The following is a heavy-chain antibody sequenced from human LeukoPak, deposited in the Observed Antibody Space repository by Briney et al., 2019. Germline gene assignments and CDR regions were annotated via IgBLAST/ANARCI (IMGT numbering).Heavy chain of an antibody. D-gene: IGHD3-9*01. J-gene: IGHJ4*02. Sequence: PGGSLRLSCAASGFTFSSYAMHWVRQAPGKGLEYVSAISSNGGSTYYANSVKGRFTISRDNSKNTLYLQMGSLRAEDTAVYYCARGYYETLTGDYYFDYWGQGTLVTVSS. CDR2: ISSNGGST. CDR3: ARGYYETLTGDYYFDY. CDR1: GFTFSSYA. V-gene: IGHV3-64*01.